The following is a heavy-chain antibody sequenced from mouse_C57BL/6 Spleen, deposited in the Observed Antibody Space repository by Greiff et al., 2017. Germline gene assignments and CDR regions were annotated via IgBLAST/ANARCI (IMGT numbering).Heavy chain of an antibody. CDR3: TSDPAAVYYFDY. CDR1: GYTFTSYG. J-gene: IGHJ2*01. V-gene: IGHV1-81*01. CDR2: IYPRSGNT. Sequence: VHLVESGAELARPGASVKLSCKASGYTFTSYGISWVKQRTGQGLEWIGEIYPRSGNTYYNEKFKGKATLTADKSSSTADMELRSLTSEDSAVYFCTSDPAAVYYFDYWGQGTTLTVSS.